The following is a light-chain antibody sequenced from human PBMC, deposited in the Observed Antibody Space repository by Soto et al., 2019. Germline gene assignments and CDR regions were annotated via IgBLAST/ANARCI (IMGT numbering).Light chain of an antibody. J-gene: IGLJ1*01. V-gene: IGLV2-14*01. Sequence: QSVLTQPASVSGSPGQSITISCTGTSSDVGGYNYVCWYQHHPGKAPKLIISEVSNRPSGVSDRFSGSKSGNTASLTISGLQPEDEADYYCTSFTSSTTYVFGTGTKV. CDR3: TSFTSSTTYV. CDR2: EVS. CDR1: SSDVGGYNY.